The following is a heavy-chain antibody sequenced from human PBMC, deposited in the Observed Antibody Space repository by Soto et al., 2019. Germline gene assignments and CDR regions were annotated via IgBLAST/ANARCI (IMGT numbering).Heavy chain of an antibody. J-gene: IGHJ4*02. Sequence: QITLKESGPTLVKPTQTLTLTCTFSGFSLTATGVGVGWIRQPPGKALEWLALVYYNDDRRYSPSLKDRLTISKDTSKNQVVLTMTNMDPADTATYFCAHQWIQLWSPYNLWGQGILVTVSS. V-gene: IGHV2-5*01. D-gene: IGHD5-18*01. CDR2: VYYNDDR. CDR1: GFSLTATGVG. CDR3: AHQWIQLWSPYNL.